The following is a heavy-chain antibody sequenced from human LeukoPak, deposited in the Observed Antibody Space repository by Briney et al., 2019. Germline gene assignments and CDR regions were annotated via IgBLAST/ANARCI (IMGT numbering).Heavy chain of an antibody. CDR2: FKTNSGQV. Sequence: GGSLRLSCVASGFTFSDYAMNWVRRAPGKGLEWVSTFKTNSGQVYYAESVRGRFTISRDNSKNTVYLQMSSLRAEDTALYYCARSVPDYTRFDYWGQGALVTVSP. CDR1: GFTFSDYA. CDR3: ARSVPDYTRFDY. J-gene: IGHJ4*02. D-gene: IGHD4-11*01. V-gene: IGHV3-23*01.